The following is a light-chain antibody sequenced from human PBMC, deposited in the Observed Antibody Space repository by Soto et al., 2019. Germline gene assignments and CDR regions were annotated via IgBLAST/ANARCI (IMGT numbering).Light chain of an antibody. CDR2: EVN. CDR3: SSYAGSDILRV. Sequence: TEPPCASGSPGQSVAMSCTGTSSDVGGYNFVSWYQQHPGKAPKLMIYEVNKRPSGVPDRFSGSKSGNTASLSVSGLQAEDEADYYCSSYAGSDILRVLETGTK. CDR1: SSDVGGYNF. J-gene: IGLJ1*01. V-gene: IGLV2-8*01.